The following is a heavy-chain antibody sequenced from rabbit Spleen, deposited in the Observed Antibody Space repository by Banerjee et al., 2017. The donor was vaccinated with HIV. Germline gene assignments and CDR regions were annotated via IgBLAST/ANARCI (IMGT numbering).Heavy chain of an antibody. Sequence: QEQLVESGGGLVQPGGSLKLSCKASGFDFTNYGVSWVRQAPGKGLEWIGYIEPIFGNTYYANWVNGRLTISSHNAQNTLYLQLSSLTAADTATYFCARNYISSGWGINLWGPGTLVTVS. CDR2: IEPIFGNT. D-gene: IGHD4-1*01. J-gene: IGHJ4*01. CDR1: GFDFTNYG. V-gene: IGHV1S47*01. CDR3: ARNYISSGWGINL.